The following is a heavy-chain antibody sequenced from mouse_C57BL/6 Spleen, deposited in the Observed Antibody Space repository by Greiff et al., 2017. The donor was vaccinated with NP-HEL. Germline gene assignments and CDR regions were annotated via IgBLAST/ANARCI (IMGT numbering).Heavy chain of an antibody. V-gene: IGHV3-6*01. D-gene: IGHD2-3*01. Sequence: EVQLQESGPGLVKPSQSLSLTCSVTGYSITSGYYWNWIRQFPGNKLEWMGYISYDGSNNYNPSLKNRISITRDTSKNQFFLKLNSVTTEDTATYYCARIYDGYYGGVYWGQGTTLTVSS. CDR2: ISYDGSN. CDR3: ARIYDGYYGGVY. CDR1: GYSITSGYY. J-gene: IGHJ2*01.